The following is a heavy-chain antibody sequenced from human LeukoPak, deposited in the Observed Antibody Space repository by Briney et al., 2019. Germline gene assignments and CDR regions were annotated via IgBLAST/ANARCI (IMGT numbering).Heavy chain of an antibody. D-gene: IGHD3-22*01. V-gene: IGHV1-69*05. CDR1: GGTFSSYA. CDR2: IIPIFGTA. Sequence: SVKVSCKASGGTFSSYAISRVRQAPGQGLEWMGRIIPIFGTANYAQKFQGRVTITTDESTSTAYMELSSLRSEDTAVYYCARDYDSSGYYYLYYFDYWGQGTLVTVSS. CDR3: ARDYDSSGYYYLYYFDY. J-gene: IGHJ4*02.